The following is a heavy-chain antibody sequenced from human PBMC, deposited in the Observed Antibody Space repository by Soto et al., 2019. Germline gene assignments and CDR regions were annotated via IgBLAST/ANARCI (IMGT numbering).Heavy chain of an antibody. D-gene: IGHD3-16*02. CDR3: ATMKGGYQSYYYGMDV. J-gene: IGHJ6*02. Sequence: QVQLVQSGAEVKKPGSSVKVSCKASGGTFTSYAISWVRQGPGQGLEWVGGIIPIFGTADYAQKFQGRVTITADESTSTAYMELSSLRSEDTAVYYCATMKGGYQSYYYGMDVWGQGTTVTVSS. CDR2: IIPIFGTA. V-gene: IGHV1-69*12. CDR1: GGTFTSYA.